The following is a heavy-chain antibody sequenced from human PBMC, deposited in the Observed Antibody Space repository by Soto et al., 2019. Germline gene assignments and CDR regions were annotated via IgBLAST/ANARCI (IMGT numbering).Heavy chain of an antibody. Sequence: EVQLVESGGALVQPGGSLRLSCAASGFAVSSNYVSWVRQAPGKGLEWVSVIYSGGSTYYADSVKGRFTISRDNSKNTLDMHMSRWRAEDTAVYYCARGEGPSLPLDYWGQGTLVTVSS. CDR1: GFAVSSNY. D-gene: IGHD1-26*01. J-gene: IGHJ4*02. V-gene: IGHV3-66*01. CDR2: IYSGGST. CDR3: ARGEGPSLPLDY.